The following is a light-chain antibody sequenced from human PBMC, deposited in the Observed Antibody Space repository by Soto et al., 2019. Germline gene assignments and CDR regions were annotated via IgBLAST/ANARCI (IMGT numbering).Light chain of an antibody. CDR2: AAS. Sequence: DIQMTQSPSSLSASVGARIRIPCRASQSVSSYLNWYQQTPGKAPSILIYAASHLQTGVPSRFRGTGSATHFTLTISSLQPEYFATYYCQQSYRAVTLGQGTRLEIK. J-gene: IGKJ5*01. CDR1: QSVSSY. V-gene: IGKV1-39*01. CDR3: QQSYRAVT.